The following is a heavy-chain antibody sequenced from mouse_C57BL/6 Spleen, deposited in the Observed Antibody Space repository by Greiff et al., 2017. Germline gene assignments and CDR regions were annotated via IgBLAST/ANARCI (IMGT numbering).Heavy chain of an antibody. J-gene: IGHJ3*01. D-gene: IGHD1-1*01. CDR1: GYAFTNYL. CDR3: ARGGYGSSLFWFAY. Sequence: VQLQQSGAELVRPGTSVKVSCKASGYAFTNYLIEWVKQRPGQGLEWIGVINPGSGGTNYTEKFKGKATLTADKSSSTAYMQLSSLTSEDSAVYFCARGGYGSSLFWFAYWGQGTMVTVSA. V-gene: IGHV1-54*01. CDR2: INPGSGGT.